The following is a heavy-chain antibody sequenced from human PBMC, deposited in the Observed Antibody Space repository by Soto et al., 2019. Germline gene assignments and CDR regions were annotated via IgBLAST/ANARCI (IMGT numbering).Heavy chain of an antibody. Sequence: PSETLSLTCTVSGGSISSGGYYRSWIRQHPGKGLEWIGYIYYSGSTYYNPSLKSRVTISVDTSKNQFSLKLSSVTAADTAVYYCAREIVGVVPAAQYYYYYMDVWGKGTTVTVSS. D-gene: IGHD2-2*01. J-gene: IGHJ6*03. CDR2: IYYSGST. CDR1: GGSISSGGYY. CDR3: AREIVGVVPAAQYYYYYMDV. V-gene: IGHV4-31*03.